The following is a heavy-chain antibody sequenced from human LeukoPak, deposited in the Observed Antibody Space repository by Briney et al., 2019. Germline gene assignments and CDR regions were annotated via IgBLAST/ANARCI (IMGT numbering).Heavy chain of an antibody. Sequence: PSETLSLTCAVHGGSFSGYYWSWIRQSPGKGLEWIGEIGDGGSTSYNPSLKGRVTMSVDMSKDQFSLRLNSVTAADAAVYYCARWFYGHDYNWFDPWGQGTLVTVSS. CDR1: GGSFSGYY. D-gene: IGHD3-10*01. J-gene: IGHJ5*02. V-gene: IGHV4-34*01. CDR2: IGDGGST. CDR3: ARWFYGHDYNWFDP.